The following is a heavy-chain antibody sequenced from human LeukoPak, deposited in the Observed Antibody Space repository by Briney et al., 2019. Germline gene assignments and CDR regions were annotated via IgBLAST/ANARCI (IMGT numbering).Heavy chain of an antibody. CDR1: GYTFTSYG. CDR3: ARAQHYGSGSYSSYY. J-gene: IGHJ4*02. CDR2: ISAYNGNT. Sequence: ASVKVSCKASGYTFTSYGISWVRQAPGQGLEWMGWISAYNGNTNYAQKLQGRVTITTDTSTSTAYMELRSLRSEDTAVYYCARAQHYGSGSYSSYYWGQGTLVTVSS. V-gene: IGHV1-18*01. D-gene: IGHD3-10*01.